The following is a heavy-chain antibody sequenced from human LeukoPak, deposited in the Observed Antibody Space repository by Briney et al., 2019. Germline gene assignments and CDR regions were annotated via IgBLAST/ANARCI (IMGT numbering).Heavy chain of an antibody. V-gene: IGHV5-51*01. CDR3: ARPSGYSSGWYSTDY. J-gene: IGHJ4*02. CDR1: GYSFTSHW. Sequence: GESLKISCKGSGYSFTSHWIGWVRQMPGKGLEWMGIIYPGDSDTRYSPSFQGQVTISADKSISTAYLQWSSPKASDTAMYYCARPSGYSSGWYSTDYWGQGTLVTVSS. CDR2: IYPGDSDT. D-gene: IGHD6-19*01.